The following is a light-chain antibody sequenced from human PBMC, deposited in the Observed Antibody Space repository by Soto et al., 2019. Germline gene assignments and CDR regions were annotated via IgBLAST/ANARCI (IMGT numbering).Light chain of an antibody. CDR3: HQYGYSPPWT. CDR2: GVS. J-gene: IGKJ1*01. Sequence: EIVLTQSPGTLSLSPGERATLSCRASQSITSRYLAGYQQKPGQAPRLLIYGVSGRATGIPDRFSGSGSGTDFTLPISSLEPEDFAVYYCHQYGYSPPWTFGQGTKVEIK. V-gene: IGKV3-20*01. CDR1: QSITSRY.